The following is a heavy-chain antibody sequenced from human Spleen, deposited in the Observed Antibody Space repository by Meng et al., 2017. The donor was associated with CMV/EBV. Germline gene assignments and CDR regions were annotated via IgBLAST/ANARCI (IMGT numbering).Heavy chain of an antibody. CDR3: ARAFYDFWSGIGY. D-gene: IGHD3-3*01. CDR2: ISTSSTYI. Sequence: GESLKISCAASGFTFSGSAMHWVRQASGKGLEWVASISTSSTYIFYTDSVKGRFTISRDNANSALYLQMDRLRVEDTAVYYCARAFYDFWSGIGYWGQGVLVTVSS. V-gene: IGHV3-21*01. J-gene: IGHJ4*02. CDR1: GFTFSGSA.